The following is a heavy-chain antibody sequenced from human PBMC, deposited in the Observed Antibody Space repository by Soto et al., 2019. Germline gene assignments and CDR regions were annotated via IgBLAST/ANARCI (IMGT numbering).Heavy chain of an antibody. V-gene: IGHV3-23*01. CDR3: AKDGYGDRPYYFDY. CDR1: GFTFSTYA. J-gene: IGHJ4*02. Sequence: GGSLRLSCAASGFTFSTYALNWVRQAPGKGLEWVSAIGGRGGSTYFADSVKGRFSISRDSSKNTLYLQMNSLRAEDTAVYYCAKDGYGDRPYYFDYWGQGTLVTVS. D-gene: IGHD4-17*01. CDR2: IGGRGGST.